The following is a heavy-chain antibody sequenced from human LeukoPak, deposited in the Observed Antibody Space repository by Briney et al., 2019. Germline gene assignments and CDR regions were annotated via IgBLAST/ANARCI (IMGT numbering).Heavy chain of an antibody. CDR3: ARRKEAQTTFDY. CDR1: GFVFSNYW. V-gene: IGHV3-7*01. Sequence: GGSLRLSCVASGFVFSNYWMGWVRRAPGKGLEWVANIKEDGGETYYVDSVKGRFTISRDNAKNSLDLQMNSLRDEDTAVYYCARRKEAQTTFDYWGQGTLVTVSS. J-gene: IGHJ4*02. D-gene: IGHD1-7*01. CDR2: IKEDGGET.